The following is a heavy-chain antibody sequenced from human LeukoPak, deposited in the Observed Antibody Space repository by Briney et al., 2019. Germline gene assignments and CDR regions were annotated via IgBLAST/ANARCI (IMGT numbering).Heavy chain of an antibody. CDR1: GFTFSKYW. J-gene: IGHJ4*02. D-gene: IGHD6-19*01. Sequence: GGSLRLSCAASGFTFSKYWMLWVRQAPGKGLESVSRINTDGTVTTYADSVKGRFTVSRDNADNTLFLQMNSARDEDTAVYYCATKQWLAPPPDSWGQGTPVTVSS. V-gene: IGHV3-74*01. CDR3: ATKQWLAPPPDS. CDR2: INTDGTVT.